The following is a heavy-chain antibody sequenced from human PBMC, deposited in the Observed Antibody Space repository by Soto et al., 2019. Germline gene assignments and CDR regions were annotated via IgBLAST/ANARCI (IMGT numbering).Heavy chain of an antibody. J-gene: IGHJ4*02. CDR2: IGYAGKNK. Sequence: QVQLVESGGGVVQPGRSRRLSCVTSGFIFNNYGVHWVRQAPGQGLEWVALIGYAGKNKYYADSVKGRFTISRDNSRNTLYLQMNSLRAEDTAVYYCARGPRGGMVTFGGLTVTPHDQWGQGTLVTVSS. CDR3: ARGPRGGMVTFGGLTVTPHDQ. D-gene: IGHD3-16*01. V-gene: IGHV3-33*01. CDR1: GFIFNNYG.